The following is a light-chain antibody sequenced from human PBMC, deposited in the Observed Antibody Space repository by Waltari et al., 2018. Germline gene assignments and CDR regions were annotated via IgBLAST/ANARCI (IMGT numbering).Light chain of an antibody. Sequence: QSALTQPASVSGSPGHSITISCTGTISDVGGYDYVSWYQQPPDKAPKLMIYDVTNRPSGVSNRFSGSKSGNTASLTISGLQAEDEADYYCSSYAGSSTLVVFGGGTKLTVL. CDR2: DVT. V-gene: IGLV2-14*03. CDR3: SSYAGSSTLVV. J-gene: IGLJ2*01. CDR1: ISDVGGYDY.